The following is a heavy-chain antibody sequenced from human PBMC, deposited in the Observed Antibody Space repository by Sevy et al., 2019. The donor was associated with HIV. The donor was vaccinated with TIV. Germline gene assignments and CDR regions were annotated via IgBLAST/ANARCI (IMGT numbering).Heavy chain of an antibody. CDR1: GFTFSDYY. CDR3: ARDVTYSSSSAGYFDL. D-gene: IGHD6-6*01. V-gene: IGHV3-11*01. Sequence: GGSLRLSCAASGFTFSDYYMSWIRQAPGKGLEWVSYISSSGSTIYYADSVKGRFTISRDNAKNSLYLQMNSLRAEDTAVYYCARDVTYSSSSAGYFDLWGRDTLVTVSS. J-gene: IGHJ2*01. CDR2: ISSSGSTI.